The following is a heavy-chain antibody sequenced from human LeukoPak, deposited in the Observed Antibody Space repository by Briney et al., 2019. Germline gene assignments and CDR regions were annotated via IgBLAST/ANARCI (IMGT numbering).Heavy chain of an antibody. Sequence: GGSLRLSCAPSGFTFSSYGMHWVRQAPGKGLEWVAVIWYDGSNKYYADSVKGRLTISRDNSKNTLYLQMNSLRAEDTAVYYCAKFGDTAMADSFDYWGQGTLVTVSS. J-gene: IGHJ4*02. CDR3: AKFGDTAMADSFDY. V-gene: IGHV3-33*06. D-gene: IGHD5-18*01. CDR2: IWYDGSNK. CDR1: GFTFSSYG.